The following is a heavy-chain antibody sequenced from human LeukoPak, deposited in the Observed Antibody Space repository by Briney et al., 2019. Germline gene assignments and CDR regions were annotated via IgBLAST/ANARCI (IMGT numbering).Heavy chain of an antibody. CDR1: GLTFRSHG. V-gene: IGHV3-30*18. CDR2: ISYDGSNK. Sequence: PGGSLPLSCPASGLTFRSHGMHWLGQAPGKGLEWVAVISYDGSNKYYADSVKGRFTISRDNSKSTLYLEVNTLRAEDTAVYYCAKDYSFYSHYYTMDVWGQGTTVTVSS. CDR3: AKDYSFYSHYYTMDV. J-gene: IGHJ6*02. D-gene: IGHD2-21*01.